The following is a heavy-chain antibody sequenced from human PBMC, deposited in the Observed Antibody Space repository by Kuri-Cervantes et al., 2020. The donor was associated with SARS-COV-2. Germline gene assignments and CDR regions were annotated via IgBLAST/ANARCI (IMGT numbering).Heavy chain of an antibody. D-gene: IGHD1-7*01. CDR1: GFTFSSYS. CDR3: ARESRRTTRDHYYYYYMDV. J-gene: IGHJ6*03. V-gene: IGHV3-21*01. Sequence: GGSLRLSCAASGFTFSSYSMNWVRQAPGKGLEWVSSISSSSSYIYYADSVKGRFTISRDNAKNSLYLQMNSLRAEDTAVYYCARESRRTTRDHYYYYYMDVWGKGTTVTVSS. CDR2: ISSSSSYI.